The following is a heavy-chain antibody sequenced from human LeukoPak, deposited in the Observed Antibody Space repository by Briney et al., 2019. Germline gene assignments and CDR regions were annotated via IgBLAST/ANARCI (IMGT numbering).Heavy chain of an antibody. V-gene: IGHV3-73*01. Sequence: GGSLRLSCAASGFTFSGSAMLWVRQASGKGLEWVGRIRSKANSYATAYAASVKGRFTISRDDSKNTAYLQMNSLKTEDTAVYYCTRGTYYYDSSGYHGGDYWGQGTLVTVSS. CDR2: IRSKANSYAT. CDR1: GFTFSGSA. CDR3: TRGTYYYDSSGYHGGDY. J-gene: IGHJ4*02. D-gene: IGHD3-22*01.